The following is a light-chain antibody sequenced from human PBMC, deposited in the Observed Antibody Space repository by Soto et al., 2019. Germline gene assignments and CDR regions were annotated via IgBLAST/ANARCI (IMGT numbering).Light chain of an antibody. CDR1: NIGRKS. J-gene: IGLJ3*02. CDR3: QLWDSSSDHRV. CDR2: DDR. V-gene: IGLV3-21*02. Sequence: SYELTQPPSVSVAPGQTARITCGGTNIGRKSVHWYQQKPGQAPVVVVYDDRDRPSGIPERFSGSNSGNTAALTISRVEAGDEADYYCQLWDSSSDHRVFGGGTKLTVL.